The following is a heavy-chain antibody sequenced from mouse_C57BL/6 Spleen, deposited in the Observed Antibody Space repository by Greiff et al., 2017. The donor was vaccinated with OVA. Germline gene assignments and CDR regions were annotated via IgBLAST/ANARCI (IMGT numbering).Heavy chain of an antibody. V-gene: IGHV3-6*01. D-gene: IGHD2-3*01. J-gene: IGHJ2*01. CDR2: ISYDGSN. Sequence: ESGPGLVKPSQSLSLTCSVTGYSITSGYYWNWIRQFPGNKLEWMGYISYDGSNNYNPSLKNRISITRDTSKNQFFLKLNSVTTEDTATYYCARDYDPYYFDDWGQGTTLTVSS. CDR3: ARDYDPYYFDD. CDR1: GYSITSGYY.